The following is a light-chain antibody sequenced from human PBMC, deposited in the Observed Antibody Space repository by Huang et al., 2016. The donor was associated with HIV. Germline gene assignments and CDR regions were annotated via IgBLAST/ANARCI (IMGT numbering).Light chain of an antibody. CDR3: QQYNNWPRT. CDR1: QSVTST. V-gene: IGKV3D-15*01. CDR2: DAS. Sequence: EIVMTQSPATVSVFPGERATLSCKASQSVTSTLAWYQQKPGQAPRLLIYDASTRATGIPARFSGSGSGTEFTLTISSLQSEDFAVYYCQQYNNWPRTFGQGTKVEV. J-gene: IGKJ1*01.